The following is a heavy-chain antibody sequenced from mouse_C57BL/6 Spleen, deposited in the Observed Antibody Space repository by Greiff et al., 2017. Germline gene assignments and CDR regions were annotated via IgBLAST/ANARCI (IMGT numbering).Heavy chain of an antibody. CDR3: ARFGSSPYAMDY. CDR2: IHPNSGST. J-gene: IGHJ4*01. Sequence: VKLQQPGAELVKPGASVKLSCKASGYTFTSYWMHWVKQRPGQGLEWIGMIHPNSGSTNYNEKFKSKATLTVDKSSSTAYMQLSSLTSEDSAVYYCARFGSSPYAMDYWGQGTSVTVSS. CDR1: GYTFTSYW. V-gene: IGHV1-64*01. D-gene: IGHD1-1*01.